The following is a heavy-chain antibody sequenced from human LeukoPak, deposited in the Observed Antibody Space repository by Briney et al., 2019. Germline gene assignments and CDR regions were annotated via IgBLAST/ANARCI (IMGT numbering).Heavy chain of an antibody. J-gene: IGHJ4*02. D-gene: IGHD5-12*01. Sequence: SETLSLTCAVYGGSFSGYYWSWIRQPPGKGLEWIGEINHSGSTNYNPSLKSRVTISVDTSKNQFSLKLSSVTAADTAVYYCARSIIRGYSDYLPYWGQGTLVTVSP. CDR1: GGSFSGYY. V-gene: IGHV4-34*01. CDR3: ARSIIRGYSDYLPY. CDR2: INHSGST.